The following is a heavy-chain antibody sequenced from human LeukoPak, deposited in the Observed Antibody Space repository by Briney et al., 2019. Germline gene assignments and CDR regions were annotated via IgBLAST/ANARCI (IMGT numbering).Heavy chain of an antibody. CDR3: ARVPIDYYDSSGYFDY. CDR1: GGSFSGYY. D-gene: IGHD3-22*01. Sequence: SETLSLTCAVYGGSFSGYYWSWIRQPPGKGLEWIGEINHSGSTNYNPSLKSRVTISVDTSKNQFSLKLSSVTAANTAVYYCARVPIDYYDSSGYFDYWGQGTLVTVSS. CDR2: INHSGST. J-gene: IGHJ4*02. V-gene: IGHV4-34*01.